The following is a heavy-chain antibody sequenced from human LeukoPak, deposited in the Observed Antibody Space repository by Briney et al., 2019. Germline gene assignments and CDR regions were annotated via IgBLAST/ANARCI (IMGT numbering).Heavy chain of an antibody. J-gene: IGHJ4*02. V-gene: IGHV3-7*01. CDR3: ARDSSLYCSDNTCYWGLDY. CDR2: IKGDGSDK. D-gene: IGHD2-15*01. CDR1: GFTFNSYC. Sequence: GGSLRLSCVASGFTFNSYCMSWVRQAPGKGLAWLARIKGDGSDKRYADSVRGRFTISRDNAEKSLYLQMNSLRAEDTAVYYCARDSSLYCSDNTCYWGLDYWGQGTLVTVSS.